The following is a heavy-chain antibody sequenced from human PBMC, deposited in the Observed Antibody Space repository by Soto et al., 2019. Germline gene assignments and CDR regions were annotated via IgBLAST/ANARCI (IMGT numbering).Heavy chain of an antibody. Sequence: QVQLVQSGAEVKKPGSSVKVSCKASGGTFSSYAISWVRQAPGQGLEWMGGIIPIFGTANYAQKFQGRVTITADESTSTAYMELSSLRSEDTAVYYCAREKYSSSWTNENWFDPWGQGTLVTVSS. J-gene: IGHJ5*02. D-gene: IGHD6-13*01. CDR2: IIPIFGTA. CDR1: GGTFSSYA. V-gene: IGHV1-69*12. CDR3: AREKYSSSWTNENWFDP.